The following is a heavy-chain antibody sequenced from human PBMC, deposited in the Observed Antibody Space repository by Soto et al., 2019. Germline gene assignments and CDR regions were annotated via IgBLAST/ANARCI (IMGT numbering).Heavy chain of an antibody. J-gene: IGHJ5*02. D-gene: IGHD2-15*01. CDR2: INAGNGNT. Sequence: QVQLVQTGAEVKKPGASVKVSCKASGYTFTSYAMHWVRQAPGQRLERMGWINAGNGNTKYSQKFQDRVTITRDTSANTIDMELSSLRTEDTAVYYCARDRNWRVVLDGNWFDLGGQGTLVTVSS. V-gene: IGHV1-3*01. CDR1: GYTFTSYA. CDR3: ARDRNWRVVLDGNWFDL.